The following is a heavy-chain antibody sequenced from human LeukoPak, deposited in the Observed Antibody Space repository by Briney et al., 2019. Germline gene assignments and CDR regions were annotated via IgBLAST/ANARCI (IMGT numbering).Heavy chain of an antibody. J-gene: IGHJ4*01. CDR2: MNPNSGNT. D-gene: IGHD3-3*01. CDR1: GYTFNSYD. CDR3: SRCDFSSAYEGYRKEFDF. Sequence: ASVKVSCRASGYTFNSYDINWVRQAPGQGLEWMGWMNPNSGNTGYAEKVQGRFTMTRDTSMTTDYMEVGSLTSEDTDVYYCSRCDFSSAYEGYRKEFDFWGQGTLVTVSS. V-gene: IGHV1-8*01.